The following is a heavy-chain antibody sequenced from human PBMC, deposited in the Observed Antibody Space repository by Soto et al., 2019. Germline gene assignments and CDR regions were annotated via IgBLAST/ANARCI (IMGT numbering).Heavy chain of an antibody. CDR2: IYYSGST. CDR1: GGSISSYY. J-gene: IGHJ5*02. D-gene: IGHD3-16*01. Sequence: QVQLQESGPGLVKPSETLSLTCTVSGGSISSYYWSWIRQPPGKGLEWIGYIYYSGSTNYNPSLKRRVTISVATPAHDFCRKLSSVTAADTAVYWCAMTPFGWGICFDPWGQGTLVTVSS. CDR3: AMTPFGWGICFDP. V-gene: IGHV4-59*01.